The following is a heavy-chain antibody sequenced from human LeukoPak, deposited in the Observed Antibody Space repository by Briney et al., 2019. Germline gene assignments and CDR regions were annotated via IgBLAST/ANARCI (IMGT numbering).Heavy chain of an antibody. CDR1: SGSISSSY. CDR3: ARGPHYDILADPFGY. V-gene: IGHV4-59*12. D-gene: IGHD3-9*01. Sequence: SETLSLTCTVSSGSISSSYWSWIRQPPGRGLEWIGYIYYSGSTYYNPSLKSRVTISVDTSKNQFSLKLSSVTAADTAVYYCARGPHYDILADPFGYWGQGTLVTVSS. J-gene: IGHJ4*02. CDR2: IYYSGST.